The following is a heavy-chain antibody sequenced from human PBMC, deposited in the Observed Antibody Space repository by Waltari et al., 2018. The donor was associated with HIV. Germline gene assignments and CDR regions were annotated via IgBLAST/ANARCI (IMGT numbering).Heavy chain of an antibody. Sequence: QVLLVQSGAEVKKPGASVRVSCKASGYNFITYAIHWVRQAPGQRIEWMGCITTVNGNTKYSQKLQGRVTITRDTSTTTAHMELSRLRSEDTAIYYCARERKVVGASPYYGLDVWGQGTTVTVSS. V-gene: IGHV1-3*04. CDR2: ITTVNGNT. J-gene: IGHJ6*02. D-gene: IGHD2-15*01. CDR1: GYNFITYA. CDR3: ARERKVVGASPYYGLDV.